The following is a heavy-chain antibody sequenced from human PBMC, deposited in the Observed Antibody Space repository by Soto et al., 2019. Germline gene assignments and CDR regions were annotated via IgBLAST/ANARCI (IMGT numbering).Heavy chain of an antibody. D-gene: IGHD6-6*01. Sequence: SETLSLTCTVSGGSISSYYWSWIRQPPGKGLEWIGYIYYSGSTNYNPSLKSRVTISVDTSKNQFSLKLSSVTAADTAVYYCARDGPYSSSSLRWFDPWSQGTLVTVSS. CDR3: ARDGPYSSSSLRWFDP. CDR2: IYYSGST. J-gene: IGHJ5*02. CDR1: GGSISSYY. V-gene: IGHV4-59*01.